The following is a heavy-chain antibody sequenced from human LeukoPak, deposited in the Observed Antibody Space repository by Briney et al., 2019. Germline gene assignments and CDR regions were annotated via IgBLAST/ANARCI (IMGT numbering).Heavy chain of an antibody. V-gene: IGHV3-11*04. CDR2: ISSSGSSI. J-gene: IGHJ4*02. CDR3: ARWAGAILTDY. CDR1: GFTFSDYY. D-gene: IGHD1-26*01. Sequence: PGGSLRLSCAACGFTFSDYYMSWIRQAPGKGLEWVSYISSSGSSISYADSVKGRFTISRDNAKNSLYLQMNSLRAEDTAVYYCARWAGAILTDYWGQGTLVTVSS.